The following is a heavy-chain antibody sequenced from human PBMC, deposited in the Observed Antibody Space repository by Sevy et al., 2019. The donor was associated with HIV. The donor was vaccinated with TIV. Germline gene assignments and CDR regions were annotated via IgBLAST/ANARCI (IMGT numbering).Heavy chain of an antibody. V-gene: IGHV3-11*01. J-gene: IGHJ6*02. D-gene: IGHD1-1*01. CDR2: ISGSGSTI. CDR3: AREKRQDYYYYGMDV. CDR1: GFTSSDYY. Sequence: GGYLRLSCVGFGFTSSDYYMSWIRQAPGKGLEWVSYISGSGSTIDYADSVKGRFTISRDNAKNSLYLKMNSLRAEDTAVYYCAREKRQDYYYYGMDVWGQGTTVTVSS.